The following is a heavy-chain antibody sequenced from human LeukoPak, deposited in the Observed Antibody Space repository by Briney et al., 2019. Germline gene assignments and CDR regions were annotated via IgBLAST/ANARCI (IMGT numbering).Heavy chain of an antibody. Sequence: ASVKVSCKASGYTFTSYGISWVRQAPGQGLEWMGWISAYSGHTKYVEKLQGRVTMTTDTSTNTAYMELRSLRSDDTAMYYCARSGVGHLGDLIVFFDYWGQGTLVAVSS. V-gene: IGHV1-18*01. D-gene: IGHD3-16*01. CDR1: GYTFTSYG. J-gene: IGHJ4*02. CDR3: ARSGVGHLGDLIVFFDY. CDR2: ISAYSGHT.